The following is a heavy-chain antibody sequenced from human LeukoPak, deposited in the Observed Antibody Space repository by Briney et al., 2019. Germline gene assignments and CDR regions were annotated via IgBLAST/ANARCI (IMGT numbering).Heavy chain of an antibody. CDR3: AREDLLPGIWSNWRGPKFDY. Sequence: ASVKVSCKASGYTFTNYYMHWVRQAPGQGLEWMGIINPSGGSTGYAQSFQGRVTMTRDTSTSTIYMELSSLRSEDTALYYCAREDLLPGIWSNWRGPKFDYWGQGTLVTVSS. CDR1: GYTFTNYY. D-gene: IGHD1-1*01. V-gene: IGHV1-46*01. CDR2: INPSGGST. J-gene: IGHJ4*02.